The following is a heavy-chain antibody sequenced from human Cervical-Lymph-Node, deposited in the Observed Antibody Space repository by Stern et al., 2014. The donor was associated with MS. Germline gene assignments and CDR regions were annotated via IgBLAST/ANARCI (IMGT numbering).Heavy chain of an antibody. V-gene: IGHV1-69*01. CDR1: GDTFDSYG. CDR2: LFPFFGTP. D-gene: IGHD3-10*01. CDR3: ATSTYGLVH. J-gene: IGHJ4*02. Sequence: VQLLQSGTEVKKPGSSVKVSCQAAGDTFDSYGISWVRQAPGQGLEWMGGLFPFFGTPIYAQKFQGRVTMTADESTTTAYMDLTSLSVEDTAVYYCATSTYGLVHWGQGTLVTVSS.